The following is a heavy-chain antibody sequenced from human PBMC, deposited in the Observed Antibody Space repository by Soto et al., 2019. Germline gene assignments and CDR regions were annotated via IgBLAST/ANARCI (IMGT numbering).Heavy chain of an antibody. D-gene: IGHD3-9*01. V-gene: IGHV3-48*04. J-gene: IGHJ4*02. CDR2: IFATSTTI. CDR3: ARDKDWAFDY. Sequence: PGGSLRLSCAAFGFNSSSFSMVWVRQAPGKGLEWFSYIFATSTTIYYADSVKGRFTVSRDNAKNSLFLLMNSLRAEDSAVYYCARDKDWAFDYWGQGTLVTVPQ. CDR1: GFNSSSFS.